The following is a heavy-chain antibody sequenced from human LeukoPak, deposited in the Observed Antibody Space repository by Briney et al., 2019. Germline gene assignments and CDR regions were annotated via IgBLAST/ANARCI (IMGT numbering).Heavy chain of an antibody. CDR3: ARDRTTVTTSWFDP. CDR1: GFTFSSFV. CDR2: ISGSGGST. Sequence: GGSLRLSCAASGFTFSSFVMSWVRQAPGKGLEWVSVISGSGGSTYYADSVKGRFTISRDNSKSTVFVQMNSLRAEDTAVYYCARDRTTVTTSWFDPWGRGTLVTVSS. J-gene: IGHJ5*02. D-gene: IGHD4-11*01. V-gene: IGHV3-23*01.